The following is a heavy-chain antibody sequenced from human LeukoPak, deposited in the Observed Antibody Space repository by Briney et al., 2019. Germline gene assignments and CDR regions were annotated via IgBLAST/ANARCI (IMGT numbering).Heavy chain of an antibody. J-gene: IGHJ5*02. CDR1: GASFSGYF. V-gene: IGHV4-4*07. D-gene: IGHD3-16*01. Sequence: PSETLSLTCTVSGASFSGYFWSWIRQPAGTGLEWIGRIYTSGSTNYNPSLRTRVTMSVDTSKNQFSLRLSSVTAADTAVYYCARAPLRWGWFDPWGQGTLVTVSS. CDR3: ARAPLRWGWFDP. CDR2: IYTSGST.